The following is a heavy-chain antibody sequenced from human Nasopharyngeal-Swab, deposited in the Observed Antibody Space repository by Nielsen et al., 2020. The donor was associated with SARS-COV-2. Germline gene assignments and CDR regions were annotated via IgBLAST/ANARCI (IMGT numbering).Heavy chain of an antibody. CDR1: GCSFSNYW. D-gene: IGHD3-10*01. V-gene: IGHV5-10-1*01. J-gene: IGHJ3*02. CDR3: ARQYQNYFGSGDYHGAFDI. Sequence: GESLKISCEGSGCSFSNYWISWVRQVPGKGLEWMGKFDPSDSYTDYSPSLRGHVTISVDRSISTAYLQWSSLKASDTAMYYCARQYQNYFGSGDYHGAFDIWGQGTMVTVSS. CDR2: FDPSDSYT.